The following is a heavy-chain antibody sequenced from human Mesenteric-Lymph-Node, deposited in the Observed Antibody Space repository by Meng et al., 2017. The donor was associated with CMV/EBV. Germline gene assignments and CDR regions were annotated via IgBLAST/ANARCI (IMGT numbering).Heavy chain of an antibody. D-gene: IGHD3-9*01. CDR3: ARNEALTGRFDK. CDR2: MNPNTGNT. Sequence: SCKASGYTFTNYDVNWVRQATGQGLEWVGWMNPNTGNTGYAQKFQGRVTMTRDTSISTAYMELSSLRSDDTAVYYCARNEALTGRFDKWGQGTLVTVSS. CDR1: GYTFTNYD. J-gene: IGHJ4*02. V-gene: IGHV1-8*01.